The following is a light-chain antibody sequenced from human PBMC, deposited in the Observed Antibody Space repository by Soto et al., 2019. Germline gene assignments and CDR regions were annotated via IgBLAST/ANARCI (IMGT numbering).Light chain of an antibody. Sequence: QSVLTQPPSVSGAPGQRVTISCTGSSYNIGAGYDVHWYQQLPGTAPKLLIYGNSNRPSGGPDRFSGSKSGTSASLAITGLQAEDEADYYCQSYDSSLSGSVFGGGTKLTVL. CDR2: GNS. CDR1: SYNIGAGYD. J-gene: IGLJ2*01. CDR3: QSYDSSLSGSV. V-gene: IGLV1-40*01.